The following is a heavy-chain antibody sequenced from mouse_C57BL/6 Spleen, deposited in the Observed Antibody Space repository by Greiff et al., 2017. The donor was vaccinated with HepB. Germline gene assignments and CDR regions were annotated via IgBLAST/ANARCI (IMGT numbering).Heavy chain of an antibody. CDR2: ISYSGST. D-gene: IGHD2-3*01. V-gene: IGHV3-1*01. CDR3: ARERDDGAMDY. J-gene: IGHJ4*01. Sequence: EVQRVESGPGMVKPSQSLSLTCTVTGYSITSGYDWHWIRHFPGNKLEWMGYISYSGSTNYNPSLKSRISITHDTSKNHFFLKLNSVTTEDTATYYCARERDDGAMDYWGQGTSVTVSS. CDR1: GYSITSGYD.